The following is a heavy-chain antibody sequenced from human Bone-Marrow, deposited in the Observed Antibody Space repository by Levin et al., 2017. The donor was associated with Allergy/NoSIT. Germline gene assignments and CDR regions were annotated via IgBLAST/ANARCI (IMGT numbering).Heavy chain of an antibody. V-gene: IGHV1-69*13. CDR2: IAPIVGTP. CDR1: GGTFNSYA. D-gene: IGHD4-17*01. J-gene: IGHJ4*02. CDR3: ANSIYGDYSFDD. Sequence: SVKVSCKLSGGTFNSYAFSWVRQAPGHGLEWMGDIAPIVGTPNYAQKFQGRLTITADESASTAYMQLSSLRSGDTAVYYCANSIYGDYSFDDWGQGTLVTVSS.